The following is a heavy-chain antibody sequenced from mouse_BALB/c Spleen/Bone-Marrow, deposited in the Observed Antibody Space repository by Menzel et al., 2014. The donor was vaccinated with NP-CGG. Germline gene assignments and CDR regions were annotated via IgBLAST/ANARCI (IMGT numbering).Heavy chain of an antibody. Sequence: EVKLVESGAELVQPGASVKISCKASGYTFTDYNMDWVKQSHGKSLEWIGDINPNYDSTSYNQKFKGKSTLTVDESSSTAYMELRSLTSEDTAVYYCARRDGYDSYFDYWGQGTTLTVSS. J-gene: IGHJ2*01. D-gene: IGHD2-2*01. CDR2: INPNYDST. CDR3: ARRDGYDSYFDY. V-gene: IGHV1-18*01. CDR1: GYTFTDYN.